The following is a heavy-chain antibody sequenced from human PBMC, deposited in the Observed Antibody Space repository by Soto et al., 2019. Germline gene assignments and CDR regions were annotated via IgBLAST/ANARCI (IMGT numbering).Heavy chain of an antibody. CDR2: ISYDGSNK. CDR3: ARDYQDIVVVVAATGPFDY. Sequence: PGGSLRLTCAASGVTFSSYAMHWVRQAPGKGLEWVAVISYDGSNKYYADSVKGRFTISRDNSKNTLYLKMNSLRAEDTAVYYCARDYQDIVVVVAATGPFDYWGQGTLVTVSS. J-gene: IGHJ4*02. CDR1: GVTFSSYA. D-gene: IGHD2-15*01. V-gene: IGHV3-30-3*01.